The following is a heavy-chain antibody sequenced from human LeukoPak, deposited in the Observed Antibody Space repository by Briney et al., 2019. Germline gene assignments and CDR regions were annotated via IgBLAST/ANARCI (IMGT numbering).Heavy chain of an antibody. Sequence: GESPQIPCKGSGYSFTSYWIGWVRQMPGKGLEWMVIIYPGDSDTRYSPSFQGQVTISADKSISTAYPQLSSLKAADTAVYYCARRELTPKRFFDYWGQGTLVTVSS. J-gene: IGHJ4*02. CDR3: ARRELTPKRFFDY. D-gene: IGHD4-23*01. V-gene: IGHV5-51*01. CDR1: GYSFTSYW. CDR2: IYPGDSDT.